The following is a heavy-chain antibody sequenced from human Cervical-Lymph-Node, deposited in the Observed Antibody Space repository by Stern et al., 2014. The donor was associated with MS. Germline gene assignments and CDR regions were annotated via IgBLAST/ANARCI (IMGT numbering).Heavy chain of an antibody. CDR1: GYTFTGYY. V-gene: IGHV1-2*04. CDR3: ARSKITGSVVHYYYGMDV. J-gene: IGHJ6*02. CDR2: NNPNSGGT. D-gene: IGHD1-20*01. Sequence: QVQLVQSGAEVKKPGASVKVSCKASGYTFTGYYMHWVRQAPGQGLEWMGWNNPNSGGTNYAQKFQGWVTMTRDTSISTAYMELSRLRSDDTAVYYCARSKITGSVVHYYYGMDVWGQGTTVTVSS.